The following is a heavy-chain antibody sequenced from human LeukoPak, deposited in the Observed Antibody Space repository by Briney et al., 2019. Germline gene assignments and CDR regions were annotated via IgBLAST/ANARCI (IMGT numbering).Heavy chain of an antibody. CDR2: INPSGGST. J-gene: IGHJ4*02. D-gene: IGHD3-16*02. CDR1: GYTFTSYY. Sequence: GASVKVSCKASGYTFTSYYMHWVRQAPGQGLEWMGIINPSGGSTSYAQKFQGRVTMTRDTSTSTVYMELSSLRSEDTAVYYCAGDGAFGGVIVNFDYWGQGTLVTVSS. CDR3: AGDGAFGGVIVNFDY. V-gene: IGHV1-46*01.